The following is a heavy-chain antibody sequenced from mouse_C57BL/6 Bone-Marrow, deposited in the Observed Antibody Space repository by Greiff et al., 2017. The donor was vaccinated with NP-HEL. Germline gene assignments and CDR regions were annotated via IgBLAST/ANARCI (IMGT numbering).Heavy chain of an antibody. D-gene: IGHD2-2*01. J-gene: IGHJ4*01. V-gene: IGHV3-8*01. CDR2: ISYSGST. Sequence: EVMLVESGPGLAKPSQTLSLTCSVTGYSITSDYWNWIRKFPGNKLEYMGYISYSGSTYYNPSLKSRISITRDTFKNQYYLQLNSVTTEDTATYYCARSPLWLRRNYYAMDYWGQGTSVTVSS. CDR3: ARSPLWLRRNYYAMDY. CDR1: GYSITSDY.